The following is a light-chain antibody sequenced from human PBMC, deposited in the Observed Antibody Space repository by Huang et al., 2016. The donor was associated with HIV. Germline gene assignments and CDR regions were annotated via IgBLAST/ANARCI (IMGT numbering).Light chain of an antibody. CDR2: GAS. CDR1: QSITKPY. J-gene: IGKJ4*01. CDR3: QQYGSPPLT. Sequence: EIVLTQSPGTLSLSPGERATLSCRASQSITKPYLAWYQQIPGQAPRLLIDGASDRATGIPDRFSGSGSGTDFTLTISRLEPEDFAIYYCQQYGSPPLTFGGGTKVEIK. V-gene: IGKV3-20*01.